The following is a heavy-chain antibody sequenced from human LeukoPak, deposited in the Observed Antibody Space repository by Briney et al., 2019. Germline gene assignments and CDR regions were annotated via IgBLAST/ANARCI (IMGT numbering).Heavy chain of an antibody. CDR1: GFSFSSFA. CDR2: VSGGGAYT. D-gene: IGHD2-8*01. Sequence: GGSLTLSCVGSGFSFSSFAMSWVRQTPGKGLEWVSTVSGGGAYTYYADSVKGRFTVSRDDSKSMHFLQMNSLRPEDTALYFCAKRITVSACHYLDSWGQGTLVTVSS. J-gene: IGHJ4*02. V-gene: IGHV3-23*01. CDR3: AKRITVSACHYLDS.